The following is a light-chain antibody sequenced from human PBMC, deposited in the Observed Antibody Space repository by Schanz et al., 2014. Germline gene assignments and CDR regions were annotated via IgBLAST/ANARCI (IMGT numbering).Light chain of an antibody. V-gene: IGKV3-20*01. Sequence: EIVMTQSPVTLSVSPGEGATLSCRASQSVSSSYLAWYQQKPGQAPRLLIYGASSRATGIPDRFSGSGSGTDFTLTISRLEPEDFAVYYCQQYDGSVTFGQGTRLEIK. J-gene: IGKJ5*01. CDR3: QQYDGSVT. CDR2: GAS. CDR1: QSVSSSY.